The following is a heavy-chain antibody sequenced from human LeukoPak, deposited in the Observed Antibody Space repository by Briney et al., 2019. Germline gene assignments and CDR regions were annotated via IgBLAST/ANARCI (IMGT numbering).Heavy chain of an antibody. V-gene: IGHV5-51*01. Sequence: GESLKISCKGSGYSFTSYWIGWVRQMPGKGLEWMGIIYPGDSDTRYSPSFQGQVTISADKSISTAYLQWSSLKASDTAMYYCARSRLRRDGYNFGLDYFDYWGQGTLVTVSS. D-gene: IGHD5-24*01. CDR2: IYPGDSDT. CDR1: GYSFTSYW. CDR3: ARSRLRRDGYNFGLDYFDY. J-gene: IGHJ4*02.